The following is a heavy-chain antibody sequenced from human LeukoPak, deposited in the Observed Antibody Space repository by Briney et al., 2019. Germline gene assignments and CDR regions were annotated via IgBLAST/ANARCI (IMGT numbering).Heavy chain of an antibody. CDR3: ARLHSLIRAQPDDC. D-gene: IGHD2-15*01. Sequence: GGSLRLSCAASGFSFHSYAMTWVRQSPGGGLEWVAGISGSSVSTHYADSVKGRFTISRDNSKNTLYLQLNSLRAEDTAVYYCARLHSLIRAQPDDCWGQGTLVTVSS. V-gene: IGHV3-23*01. J-gene: IGHJ4*02. CDR2: ISGSSVST. CDR1: GFSFHSYA.